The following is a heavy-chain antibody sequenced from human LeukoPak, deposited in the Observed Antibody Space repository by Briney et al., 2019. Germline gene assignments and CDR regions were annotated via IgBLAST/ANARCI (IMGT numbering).Heavy chain of an antibody. CDR3: ARDTGRSVGATDY. D-gene: IGHD1-26*01. Sequence: ASVKVSCKASGYTFTGYYMHWVRQAPGPGLEWMGRINPNSGGTNYAQKFQGRVTMTRDTSIRTAYMELSRLRSDDTAVYYCARDTGRSVGATDYWGQGTLVTVSS. J-gene: IGHJ4*02. CDR2: INPNSGGT. CDR1: GYTFTGYY. V-gene: IGHV1-2*06.